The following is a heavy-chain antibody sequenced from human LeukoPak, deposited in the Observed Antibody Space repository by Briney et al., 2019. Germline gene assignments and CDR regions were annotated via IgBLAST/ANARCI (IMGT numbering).Heavy chain of an antibody. CDR3: ARCLGYCSTSSCFEFDY. J-gene: IGHJ4*02. D-gene: IGHD2-2*01. CDR2: IRTYNGNT. V-gene: IGHV1-18*01. CDR1: GYTFTSYG. Sequence: ASVKVSCKASGYTFTSYGIGWVRQAPGQGLEWMGWIRTYNGNTYYAQNLQGRVTMTTDKSTSTAYMELRSLRSDDTAVYYCARCLGYCSTSSCFEFDYWAQGTLVTVSS.